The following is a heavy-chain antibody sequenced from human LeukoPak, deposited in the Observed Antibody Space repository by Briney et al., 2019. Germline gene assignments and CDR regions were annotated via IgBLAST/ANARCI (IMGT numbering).Heavy chain of an antibody. D-gene: IGHD1-7*01. CDR3: ARGSRFINWNYPRFDY. Sequence: ASVKVSCKASGYTFTGYYMHWVRQAPGQGLEWMGRINPNSGGTNYAQKFQGRVTMTRDTSISTAYMELSRLGSDDTAVYYCARGSRFINWNYPRFDYWGQGTLVTVSS. J-gene: IGHJ4*02. V-gene: IGHV1-2*06. CDR2: INPNSGGT. CDR1: GYTFTGYY.